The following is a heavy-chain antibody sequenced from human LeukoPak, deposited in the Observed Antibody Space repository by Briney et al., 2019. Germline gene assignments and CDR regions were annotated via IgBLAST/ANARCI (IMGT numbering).Heavy chain of an antibody. V-gene: IGHV3-21*01. Sequence: PGGSLRLSCAASGFTFSSYSMNWVRQAPGKGLEWVSSISSSSSYIYYADSVKGRFTISRDNAKNSLYLQMNSLRAEDTAVYYCARDPTQGYCSSTCCYERNYYGMDVWGQGTTVTVS. D-gene: IGHD2-2*01. CDR2: ISSSSSYI. CDR3: ARDPTQGYCSSTCCYERNYYGMDV. J-gene: IGHJ6*02. CDR1: GFTFSSYS.